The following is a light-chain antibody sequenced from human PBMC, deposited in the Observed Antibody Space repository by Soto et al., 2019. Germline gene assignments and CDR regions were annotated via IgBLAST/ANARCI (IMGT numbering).Light chain of an antibody. J-gene: IGKJ4*01. CDR2: GAS. CDR3: QQYGSSPFT. V-gene: IGKV3-20*01. CDR1: QSVSSSY. Sequence: EIVVTQSPGTLSLSPGERSTLSCRASQSVSSSYLAWYQQKPGQAPRLLIYGASSRATGIPDRFSGSGSGTDFTLTISRLEPEDFAVYYCQQYGSSPFTFGGGTKVDIK.